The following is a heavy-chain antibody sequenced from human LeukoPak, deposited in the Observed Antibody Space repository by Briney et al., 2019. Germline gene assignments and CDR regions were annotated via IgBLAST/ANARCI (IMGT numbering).Heavy chain of an antibody. D-gene: IGHD6-13*01. CDR1: GYTFTGYY. J-gene: IGHJ5*02. CDR2: INPNSGGT. CDR3: ARAARIAAAGTSWFDP. Sequence: ASVKASCKASGYTFTGYYMHWVRQAPGQGLEWMGWINPNSGGTNYAQKFQGRVTMTRDTSISTAYMELSRLRSDDTAVYYCARAARIAAAGTSWFDPWGQGTLVTVSS. V-gene: IGHV1-2*02.